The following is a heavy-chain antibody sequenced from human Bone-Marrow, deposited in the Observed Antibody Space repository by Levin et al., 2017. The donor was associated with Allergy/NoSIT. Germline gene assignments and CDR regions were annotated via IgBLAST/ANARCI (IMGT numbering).Heavy chain of an antibody. CDR2: IYSGGGS. CDR3: ARDPAAVGTGTWG. J-gene: IGHJ4*02. Sequence: PGGSLRLSCVVSGITFGNNYMNWVRQAPGKGLEWVSLIYSGGGSHYADSVKGRFTISRDSSKNTLYLQMNDLTAEDTAVYYCARDPAAVGTGTWGWGQGTLVTVSS. CDR1: GITFGNNY. D-gene: IGHD6-13*01. V-gene: IGHV3-53*01.